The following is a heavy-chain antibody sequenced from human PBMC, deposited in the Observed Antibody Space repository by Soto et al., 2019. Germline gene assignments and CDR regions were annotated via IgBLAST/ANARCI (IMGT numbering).Heavy chain of an antibody. Sequence: QVQLVQSGAEVKKPGSSVKVSCKASGGTFSSYAISWVRQAPGQGLEWMGGIIPIFGTANYAQKFQGRVTITADDSTSTAYMELSSLRYEDTAVYYCARTQRMYYGDFNWFDPWGQGTLVTVSS. V-gene: IGHV1-69*01. CDR3: ARTQRMYYGDFNWFDP. D-gene: IGHD4-17*01. CDR1: GGTFSSYA. CDR2: IIPIFGTA. J-gene: IGHJ5*02.